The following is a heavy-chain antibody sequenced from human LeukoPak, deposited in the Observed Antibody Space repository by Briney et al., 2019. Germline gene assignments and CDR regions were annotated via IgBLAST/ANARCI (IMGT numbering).Heavy chain of an antibody. D-gene: IGHD3-22*01. CDR3: AKEDGYDSSGFVVFDFDF. V-gene: IGHV3-23*01. CDR2: VSGSGGST. J-gene: IGHJ4*02. Sequence: PGGSLRLSCAASGFTFSDYAMSWVRQAPGKGLEWVSTVSGSGGSTYSADSVKGRFTISRDNSKNTLYLQMNSLRAEDTAVYYCAKEDGYDSSGFVVFDFDFWGQGTLVTVSS. CDR1: GFTFSDYA.